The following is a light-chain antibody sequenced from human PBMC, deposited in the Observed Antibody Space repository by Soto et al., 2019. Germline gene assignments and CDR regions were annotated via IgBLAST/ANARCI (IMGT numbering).Light chain of an antibody. CDR3: CSYAGTYTFEGV. V-gene: IGLV2-11*01. J-gene: IGLJ3*02. Sequence: QSALTQPRSVSGSPGQSITISCTGTSSDVGRYDYVSWYQQYPGKAPKFIIYDVNKRPSGVADRFSGSKSGNTASLTISGLHAEDEADYYCCSYAGTYTFEGVFGGGTQLTVL. CDR2: DVN. CDR1: SSDVGRYDY.